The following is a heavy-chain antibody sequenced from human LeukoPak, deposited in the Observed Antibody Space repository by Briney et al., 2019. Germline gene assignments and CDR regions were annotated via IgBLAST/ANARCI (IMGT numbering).Heavy chain of an antibody. CDR1: GGSFSGYY. J-gene: IGHJ4*02. D-gene: IGHD6-19*01. V-gene: IGHV4-34*01. Sequence: SETLSLTCAVYGGSFSGYYWSWIRQPPGKGLEWIGEINHSGSTNYSPSLKSRVTISVDTSKNQFSLKLSSVTAADTAVYYCASSGTIAVAGTLDYWGQGTLVTVSS. CDR2: INHSGST. CDR3: ASSGTIAVAGTLDY.